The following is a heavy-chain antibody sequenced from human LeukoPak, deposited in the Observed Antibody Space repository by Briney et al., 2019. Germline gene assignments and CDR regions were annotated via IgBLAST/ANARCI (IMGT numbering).Heavy chain of an antibody. CDR1: GGSFSGYY. V-gene: IGHV4-34*01. CDR3: ARGVAVAGTDY. Sequence: SGTLSLTCAVYGGSFSGYYWSWIRQPPGKGLEWIGEINHSGSTNYNPSLKSRVTISVDTSKNQFSLKLSSVTAADTAVYYCARGVAVAGTDYWGQGTLVTVSS. J-gene: IGHJ4*02. CDR2: INHSGST. D-gene: IGHD6-19*01.